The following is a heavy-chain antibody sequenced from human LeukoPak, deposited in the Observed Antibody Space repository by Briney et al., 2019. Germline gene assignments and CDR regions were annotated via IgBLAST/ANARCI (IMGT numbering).Heavy chain of an antibody. CDR3: AKLIGSGSLRFDY. V-gene: IGHV3-30*02. J-gene: IGHJ4*02. CDR1: GFTFSSYG. CDR2: IRYDGSNK. Sequence: GGSLRLSCAASGFTFSSYGMHWVRQAPGKGLEWVAFIRYDGSNKYYADSVKGRFTISRDNSKNTLYLQMNSLRAEDTAVYYCAKLIGSGSLRFDYWGQGTLVTVSS. D-gene: IGHD3-10*01.